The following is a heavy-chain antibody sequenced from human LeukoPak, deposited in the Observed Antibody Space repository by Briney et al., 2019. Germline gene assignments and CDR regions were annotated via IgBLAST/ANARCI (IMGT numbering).Heavy chain of an antibody. CDR3: ARGEDTAMALDY. D-gene: IGHD5-18*01. CDR1: GFTFSSYG. Sequence: GRSLRLSCAASGFTFSSYGMHWVRQAPGKGLEWVAAIWYDGSNKYYADSVKGRFTISRDNSKNTLYLQMNSLRAEDTAVYYCARGEDTAMALDYWGQGTLVTVSS. J-gene: IGHJ4*02. V-gene: IGHV3-33*01. CDR2: IWYDGSNK.